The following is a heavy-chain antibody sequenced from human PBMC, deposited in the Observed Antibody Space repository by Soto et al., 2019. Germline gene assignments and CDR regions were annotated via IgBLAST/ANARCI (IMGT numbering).Heavy chain of an antibody. CDR3: ARRGGVVGPTGYFDY. CDR2: IYPGDSDT. D-gene: IGHD1-26*01. Sequence: RESLKISCKGSGYSFTSYWIGWVRQMPGKGLEWMGIIYPGDSDTRYSPSFQGQVTISADKSISTAYLQWSSLKASDTAMYYCARRGGVVGPTGYFDYWGQGTLVTVSS. CDR1: GYSFTSYW. J-gene: IGHJ4*02. V-gene: IGHV5-51*01.